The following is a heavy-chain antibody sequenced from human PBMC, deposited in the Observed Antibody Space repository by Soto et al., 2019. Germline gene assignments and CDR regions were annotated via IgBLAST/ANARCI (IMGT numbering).Heavy chain of an antibody. V-gene: IGHV1-46*03. CDR2: INPSGGST. Sequence: GASVKVSCKASGYTFTSYYMHWVRQAPGQGLEWMGIINPSGGSTSYAQKFQGRVTMTRDTSTSTVYMELSSLRSEDTAVYYCARDSSLAARPGYIDYWGQGTLVTVSS. D-gene: IGHD6-6*01. CDR1: GYTFTSYY. J-gene: IGHJ4*02. CDR3: ARDSSLAARPGYIDY.